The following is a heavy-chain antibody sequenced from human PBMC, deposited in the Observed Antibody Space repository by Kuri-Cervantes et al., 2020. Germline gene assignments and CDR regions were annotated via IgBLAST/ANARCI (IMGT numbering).Heavy chain of an antibody. D-gene: IGHD3-9*01. CDR1: GGSISSTSYY. V-gene: IGHV4-39*07. Sequence: GSLRLSCTVSGGSISSTSYYWGWIRQPPGKGLEWIGEINHSGSTNYNPSLKSRVTISVDTSKNQFSLKLSSVTAADTAVYYCARAALLRYFDWLNWFDPWGQGTLVTVSS. J-gene: IGHJ5*02. CDR3: ARAALLRYFDWLNWFDP. CDR2: INHSGST.